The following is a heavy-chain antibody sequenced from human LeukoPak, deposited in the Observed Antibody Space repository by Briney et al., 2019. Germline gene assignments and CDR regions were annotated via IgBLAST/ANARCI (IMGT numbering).Heavy chain of an antibody. V-gene: IGHV4-30-2*01. D-gene: IGHD3-10*01. Sequence: SETLSLTCAVSGGSISGGGYSWSWIRQPPGKGLEWIGYIYHSGSTYYNPSLKSRVTISVDRSKNQFSLKLSSVTAADTAVYYCARVGTDYYGSGSYYLDYWGQGTLVTVSS. CDR2: IYHSGST. J-gene: IGHJ4*02. CDR1: GGSISGGGYS. CDR3: ARVGTDYYGSGSYYLDY.